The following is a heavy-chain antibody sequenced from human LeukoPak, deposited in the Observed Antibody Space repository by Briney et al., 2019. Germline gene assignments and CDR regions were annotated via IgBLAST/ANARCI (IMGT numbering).Heavy chain of an antibody. J-gene: IGHJ5*02. CDR3: ARLGITVVRGVIRSWFDP. V-gene: IGHV4-59*08. CDR2: IYYSGST. D-gene: IGHD3-10*01. Sequence: SETLSLTCTVSGGSISSYYLSWIRQPPGKGLEWIGYIYYSGSTNYNPSLKSRVTTSVDTSKNQFSLKLSTVTAADTAVDYCARLGITVVRGVIRSWFDPWGQGTLVTVSS. CDR1: GGSISSYY.